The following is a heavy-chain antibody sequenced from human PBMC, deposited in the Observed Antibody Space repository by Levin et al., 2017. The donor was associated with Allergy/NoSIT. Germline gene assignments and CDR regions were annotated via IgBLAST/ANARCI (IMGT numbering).Heavy chain of an antibody. J-gene: IGHJ4*02. CDR2: LFGGDRT. CDR3: ATGPFDY. V-gene: IGHV3-66*02. Sequence: SCAASGLTVSYNYMHMSWVRQAPGKGLEWVSVLFGGDRTHYADSVKGRFTSSRDNSKNTLFLQMNSLRAEDTAVYYCATGPFDYWGQGTVVTVSS. CDR1: GLTVSYNY.